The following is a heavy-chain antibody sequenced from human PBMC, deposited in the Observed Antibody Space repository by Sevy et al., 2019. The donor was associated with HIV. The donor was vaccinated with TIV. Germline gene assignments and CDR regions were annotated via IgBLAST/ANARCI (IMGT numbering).Heavy chain of an antibody. J-gene: IGHJ4*02. CDR3: TTDHRRDGIVVVPFEY. V-gene: IGHV3-15*01. D-gene: IGHD2-15*01. CDR1: GFTFSNAW. CDR2: IRSKAGGGTT. Sequence: GGSLRLSCAASGFTFSNAWMSWVRQSPGKGLEWVGRIRSKAGGGTTDYATIVKGKFTISRDDSRDILYLQLNSLETEDTAVYYCTTDHRRDGIVVVPFEYWGQGTLVTVSS.